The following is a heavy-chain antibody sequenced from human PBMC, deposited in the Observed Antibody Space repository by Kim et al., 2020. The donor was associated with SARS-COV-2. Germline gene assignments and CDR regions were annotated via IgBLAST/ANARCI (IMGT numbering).Heavy chain of an antibody. J-gene: IGHJ4*02. V-gene: IGHV3-21*01. CDR2: SYI. Sequence: SYIHYADSVKDRFTISRDNAENSLYLQMNSLRAEDTAVYYCARTAGSGSYWGQGTLVTVSS. CDR3: ARTAGSGSY. D-gene: IGHD1-26*01.